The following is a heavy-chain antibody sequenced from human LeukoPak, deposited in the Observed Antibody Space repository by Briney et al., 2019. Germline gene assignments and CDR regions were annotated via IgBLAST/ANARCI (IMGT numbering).Heavy chain of an antibody. CDR1: GYTFTSYG. J-gene: IGHJ6*03. V-gene: IGHV1-18*01. D-gene: IGHD2-2*01. CDR3: ARKYHIVVVPAAMEGFTYYYYYMYV. Sequence: GASVKVSCKASGYTFTSYGISWVRQAPGQGLEWMGWISTYNGNTNYAQKLQGRVTMTTDTSTSTAYMELRSLRSDDTAAYYCARKYHIVVVPAAMEGFTYYYYYMYVWGKGTTVTVSS. CDR2: ISTYNGNT.